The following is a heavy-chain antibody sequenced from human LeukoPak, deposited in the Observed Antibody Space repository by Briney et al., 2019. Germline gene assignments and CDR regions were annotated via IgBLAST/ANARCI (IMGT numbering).Heavy chain of an antibody. Sequence: GGSLRLSCAASGFTFSSYDMHWVRQPTGKGLEWVSGIGTAGDTYYPGSVKGRFTISRENAKNPLYLQMNSLRAGDTAVYYCARGMGATTQSLFDQWGQGTLVTVSS. J-gene: IGHJ4*02. D-gene: IGHD1-26*01. CDR1: GFTFSSYD. V-gene: IGHV3-13*04. CDR3: ARGMGATTQSLFDQ. CDR2: IGTAGDT.